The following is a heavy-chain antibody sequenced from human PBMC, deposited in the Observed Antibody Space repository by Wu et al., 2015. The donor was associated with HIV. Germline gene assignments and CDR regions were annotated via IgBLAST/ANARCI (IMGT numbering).Heavy chain of an antibody. CDR3: ATGQLLYALDYYYYYMDV. CDR1: GGTFSSYG. J-gene: IGHJ6*03. V-gene: IGHV1-69*05. CDR2: IIPSVGTP. Sequence: QVQLVQSGAEVKKPGSSVKVSCKPSGGTFSSYGFAWVRQAPGQGLEWMGGIIPSVGTPNYAQKFQGRVTITTDESTATVYMELNNLRSEDTAVYYCATGQLLYALDYYYYYMDVWGKGDHGHRLL. D-gene: IGHD2-2*02.